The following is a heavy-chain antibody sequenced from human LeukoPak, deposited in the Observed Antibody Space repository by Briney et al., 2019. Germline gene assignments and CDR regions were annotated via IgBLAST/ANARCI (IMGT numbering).Heavy chain of an antibody. CDR2: ISSSSSYI. J-gene: IGHJ4*02. V-gene: IGHV3-21*01. D-gene: IGHD5-12*01. CDR1: GFTFSSYA. Sequence: PGGSLRLSCAASGFTFSSYAMNWVRQAPGKGLEWVSSISSSSSYIYYADSVKGRFTISRDNAKNSLYLQMNSLRAEDTAVYYCASLGGDSGYDYPLDYWGQGTLVTVSS. CDR3: ASLGGDSGYDYPLDY.